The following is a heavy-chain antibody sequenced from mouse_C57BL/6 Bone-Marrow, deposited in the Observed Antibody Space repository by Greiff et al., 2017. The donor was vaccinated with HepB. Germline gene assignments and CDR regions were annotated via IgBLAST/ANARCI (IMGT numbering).Heavy chain of an antibody. CDR1: GYTFTSYW. Sequence: QVQLQQSGAELVMPGASVKLSCKASGYTFTSYWMHWVKQRPGQGLEWIGEIDPSDSYTNYNQKFKGKSTLTVDKSSSTAYMQLSSLTSEDSAVYYCARWGWGDFDYWGQGTTLTVSS. D-gene: IGHD3-3*01. CDR3: ARWGWGDFDY. J-gene: IGHJ2*01. V-gene: IGHV1-69*01. CDR2: IDPSDSYT.